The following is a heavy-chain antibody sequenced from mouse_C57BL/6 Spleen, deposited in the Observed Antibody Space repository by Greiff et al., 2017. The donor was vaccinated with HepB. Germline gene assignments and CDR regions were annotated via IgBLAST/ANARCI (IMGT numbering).Heavy chain of an antibody. J-gene: IGHJ2*01. V-gene: IGHV1-74*01. CDR3: AVTTVVADYFDY. CDR2: IHPSDSDT. CDR1: GYTFTSYW. D-gene: IGHD1-1*01. Sequence: QVQLQQSGAELVKPGASVKVSCKASGYTFTSYWMHWVKQRPGQGLEWIGRIHPSDSDTNYNQKFKGKATLTVDKSSSTAYMQLSSLISEDAAVYYCAVTTVVADYFDYWGQGTTLTVSS.